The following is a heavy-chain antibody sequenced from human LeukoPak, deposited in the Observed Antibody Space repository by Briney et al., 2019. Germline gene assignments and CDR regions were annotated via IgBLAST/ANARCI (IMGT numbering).Heavy chain of an antibody. V-gene: IGHV3-53*01. D-gene: IGHD3-22*01. J-gene: IGHJ5*02. CDR1: GFTVSSNY. Sequence: GGSLRLSCAASGFTVSSNYVNWVRQAPGKGLEWVSVIYGDGNTYYTDSVKGRFTISRDNSKNTVLLQMNSLRAEDTAVYYCARASFYYDSRALDPWGQGALVTVSS. CDR2: IYGDGNT. CDR3: ARASFYYDSRALDP.